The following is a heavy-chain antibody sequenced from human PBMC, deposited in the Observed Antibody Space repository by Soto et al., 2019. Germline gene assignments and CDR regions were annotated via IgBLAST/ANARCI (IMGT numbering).Heavy chain of an antibody. J-gene: IGHJ4*02. Sequence: QVQLMQSGAEVAKTGSSVKVSCKASGGPFNTFGISWVRQAPGQGLEWMGGIIPKYGTTNYARRFQGRVTITADESTNTAALELSSLRHDDAAIYYCARTRQGRPVFYFDYWGQGTPISVTS. V-gene: IGHV1-69*01. CDR3: ARTRQGRPVFYFDY. CDR1: GGPFNTFG. CDR2: IIPKYGTT. D-gene: IGHD3-16*01.